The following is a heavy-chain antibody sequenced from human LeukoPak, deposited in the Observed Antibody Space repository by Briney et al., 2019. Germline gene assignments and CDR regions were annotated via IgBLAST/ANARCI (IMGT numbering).Heavy chain of an antibody. D-gene: IGHD3-10*01. CDR3: ARPRLPGSWLPGFDY. Sequence: GGSVKVSCKASGYTFTSHYMHWVRQAPGQGLEWMGIINPSGGSTSYAQKFQGRVTMTRDMSTSTVYMELSSLRSEDTAVYYCARPRLPGSWLPGFDYWGQGTLVTVSS. V-gene: IGHV1-46*01. CDR1: GYTFTSHY. J-gene: IGHJ4*02. CDR2: INPSGGST.